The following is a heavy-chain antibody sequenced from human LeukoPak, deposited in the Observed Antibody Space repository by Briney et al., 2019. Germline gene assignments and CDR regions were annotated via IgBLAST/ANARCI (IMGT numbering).Heavy chain of an antibody. CDR1: GFTFSSDG. D-gene: IGHD3-3*01. CDR2: ISYDGSNK. J-gene: IGHJ6*02. Sequence: SGASLRLSCAASGFTFSSDGMHWVRQAPGKGMEWVAVISYDGSNKYYADSVKGRFTISRDNSKNTLYLEMNSLRAEDTAVYYCAKVPNPYDFWSGFYGMDVWGQGTAVTVSS. CDR3: AKVPNPYDFWSGFYGMDV. V-gene: IGHV3-30*18.